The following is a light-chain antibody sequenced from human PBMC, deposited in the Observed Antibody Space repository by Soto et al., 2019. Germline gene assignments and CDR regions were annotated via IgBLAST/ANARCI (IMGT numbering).Light chain of an antibody. CDR3: QKYNSAPT. V-gene: IGKV1-27*01. CDR1: QGISNY. CDR2: AAS. Sequence: DIPMTQSPSSLSASVGDRVTITCRASQGISNYLAWYQQKPGKVPKLLIYAASTLQSGVPSRFSGSGSGTDFTLTISSLQPEDVATYYCQKYNSAPTFGQGTKVKIK. J-gene: IGKJ1*01.